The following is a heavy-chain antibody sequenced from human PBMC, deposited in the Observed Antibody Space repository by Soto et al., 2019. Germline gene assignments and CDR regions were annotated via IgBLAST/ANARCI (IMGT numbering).Heavy chain of an antibody. J-gene: IGHJ4*02. CDR1: GFTFSDCW. Sequence: GGSLRLSCAASGFTFSDCWMSWVRQAPGKGPEWVANIKFDGSEKQYVDSVKGRFSISRDNSRNSLFLQMNSLRAGDTAVYYCVKDGGYCSSTTCYSPRNHYFDSWGQGTLVTVSS. V-gene: IGHV3-7*03. CDR3: VKDGGYCSSTTCYSPRNHYFDS. CDR2: IKFDGSEK. D-gene: IGHD2-2*01.